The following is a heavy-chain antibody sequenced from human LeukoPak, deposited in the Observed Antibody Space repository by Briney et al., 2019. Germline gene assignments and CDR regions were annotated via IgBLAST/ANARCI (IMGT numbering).Heavy chain of an antibody. CDR3: ARGGNGRSLNNYFDY. V-gene: IGHV3-30-3*01. Sequence: GRSLRLSCAASGFTFSTFHIHWVRQAPGKGLEWVAVISYDGNNKYFADSVKGRFTISRDNSQNTLYLQMNNLRIEDTAVYYCARGGNGRSLNNYFDYWGQGTLVTVSS. CDR1: GFTFSTFH. J-gene: IGHJ4*02. CDR2: ISYDGNNK. D-gene: IGHD2-8*01.